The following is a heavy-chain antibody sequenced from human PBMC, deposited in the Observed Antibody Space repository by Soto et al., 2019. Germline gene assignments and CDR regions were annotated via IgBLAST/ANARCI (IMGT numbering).Heavy chain of an antibody. Sequence: SETLSLTCTVSGGSISSYYWSWIRQPPGKGLEWIGYIYYSGSTYYNPSLKSRVTISVDTSKNQFSLKLSSVTAADTAVYYCATGANKEFAYWGQGTLVPVSS. D-gene: IGHD1-26*01. CDR1: GGSISSYY. CDR2: IYYSGST. V-gene: IGHV4-59*06. J-gene: IGHJ4*02. CDR3: ATGANKEFAY.